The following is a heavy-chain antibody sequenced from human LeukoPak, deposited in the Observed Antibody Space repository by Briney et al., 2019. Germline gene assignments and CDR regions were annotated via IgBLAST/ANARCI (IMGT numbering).Heavy chain of an antibody. CDR1: GFTFSSYS. D-gene: IGHD4-17*01. J-gene: IGHJ4*02. CDR3: ASPAGYGDYALDY. V-gene: IGHV3-21*01. Sequence: GGSLRLSCAASGFTFSSYSMNWVRQAPGKGLEWVSSISSSSSYIYYADSVKGRFTISRDNAKNSLYLQMNSLRAEDTAVYYCASPAGYGDYALDYWGQGTLVTVSS. CDR2: ISSSSSYI.